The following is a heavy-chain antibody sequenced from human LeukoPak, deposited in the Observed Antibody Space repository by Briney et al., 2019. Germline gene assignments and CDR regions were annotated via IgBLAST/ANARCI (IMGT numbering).Heavy chain of an antibody. D-gene: IGHD3-10*01. J-gene: IGHJ3*02. CDR3: ARGGITMVRGVPEFDAFDI. CDR2: IIPIFGTA. V-gene: IGHV1-69*13. Sequence: ASVKVSCKASGGTFSSYAISWVRQAPGQGLEWMGGIIPIFGTANYAQKFQGRVTITADESTSTAYMELSSLGSEDTAVYYCARGGITMVRGVPEFDAFDIWGQGTMVTVSS. CDR1: GGTFSSYA.